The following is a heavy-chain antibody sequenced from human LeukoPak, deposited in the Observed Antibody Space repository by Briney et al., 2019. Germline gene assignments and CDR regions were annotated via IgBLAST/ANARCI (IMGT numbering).Heavy chain of an antibody. Sequence: SETLSLTCAVYGGSFSGYYWSWIRQPPGKGLEWIGEINHSGSTNYNPSLKSRVTISVDTSKNQFSLKLSSVTAADTAVYYCARAKGGYSYGYGRDWFDPWGQGTLVTVSS. J-gene: IGHJ5*02. CDR1: GGSFSGYY. D-gene: IGHD5-18*01. CDR3: ARAKGGYSYGYGRDWFDP. CDR2: INHSGST. V-gene: IGHV4-34*01.